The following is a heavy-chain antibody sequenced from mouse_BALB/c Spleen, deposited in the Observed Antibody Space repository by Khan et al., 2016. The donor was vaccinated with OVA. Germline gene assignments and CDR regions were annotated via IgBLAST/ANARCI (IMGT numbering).Heavy chain of an antibody. J-gene: IGHJ3*01. CDR3: ARGDDCFAS. V-gene: IGHV1-26*01. CDR2: VNPNTDNI. CDR1: GYSFTLYY. Sequence: DVQLQESGPDLVKPGASVKISCKASGYSFTLYYMSWVKRSHGQSLEWIGRVNPNTDNINYNQEFKGKAILTVDKSSNTAYMELRSLTSEDSAVYFGARGDDCFASWGQGTLVTVSA. D-gene: IGHD3-3*01.